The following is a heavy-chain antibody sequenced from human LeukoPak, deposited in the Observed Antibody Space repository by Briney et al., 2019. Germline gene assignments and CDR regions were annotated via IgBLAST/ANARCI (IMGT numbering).Heavy chain of an antibody. CDR3: ARDSDYGGHYYYYYMDV. CDR1: GGTFSSYA. V-gene: IGHV1-69*05. CDR2: IIPIFGTA. Sequence: SVKVSCKASGGTFSSYAISWVRQAPGQGLEWMGGIIPIFGTANYAQKLQGRVTITTDESTSTAYMELSSLRSEDTAVYYCARDSDYGGHYYYYYMDVWGKGTTVTVSS. D-gene: IGHD4/OR15-4a*01. J-gene: IGHJ6*03.